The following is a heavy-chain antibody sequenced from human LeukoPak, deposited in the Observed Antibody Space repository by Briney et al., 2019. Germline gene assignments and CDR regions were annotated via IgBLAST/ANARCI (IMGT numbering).Heavy chain of an antibody. J-gene: IGHJ5*02. V-gene: IGHV1-46*01. CDR2: INPSGGST. CDR1: GYTFTSYY. Sequence: ASVKVPCKASGYTFTSYYMHWVRQAPGQGLEWMGIINPSGGSTSYAQKFQGRVTMTRDTSTSTVYMELSSLRSEDTAVYYCAIDILTGYQSKNWFDPWGQGTLVTVSS. D-gene: IGHD3-9*01. CDR3: AIDILTGYQSKNWFDP.